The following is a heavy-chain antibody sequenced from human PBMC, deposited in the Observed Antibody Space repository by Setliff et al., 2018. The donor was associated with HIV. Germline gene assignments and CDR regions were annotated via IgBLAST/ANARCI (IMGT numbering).Heavy chain of an antibody. V-gene: IGHV1-69*13. D-gene: IGHD6-19*01. Sequence: SVKVSCKASGGTFSSYAINWVRQAPGQGLEWMGGIITIFGKGNYAQKFQGRVTITADESTSTGYMELSSLRSEDTAVYYCARSGTHLEESRGSSGWVPAAFDIWGQGTMVTVSS. CDR2: IITIFGKG. CDR1: GGTFSSYA. CDR3: ARSGTHLEESRGSSGWVPAAFDI. J-gene: IGHJ3*02.